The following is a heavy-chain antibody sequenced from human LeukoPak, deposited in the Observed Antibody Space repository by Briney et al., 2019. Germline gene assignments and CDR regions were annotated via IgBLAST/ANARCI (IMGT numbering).Heavy chain of an antibody. V-gene: IGHV3-23*01. CDR2: ISGSGGST. CDR1: GFTFSSYA. D-gene: IGHD2-2*01. Sequence: GGSLRLFCAASGFTFSSYAMSWVRQAPGKGLEWVSAISGSGGSTYYADSVKGRFTISRDNSKNTLYLQMNSLRAEDTAVYYCAKNRVEYQLLWYWGQGTLVTVSS. CDR3: AKNRVEYQLLWY. J-gene: IGHJ4*02.